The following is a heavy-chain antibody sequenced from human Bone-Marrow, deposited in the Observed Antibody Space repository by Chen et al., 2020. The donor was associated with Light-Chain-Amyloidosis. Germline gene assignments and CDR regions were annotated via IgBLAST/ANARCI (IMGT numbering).Heavy chain of an antibody. CDR1: GITFGNRW. V-gene: IGHV3-7*01. D-gene: IGHD6-19*01. Sequence: EAQLVGSGGGVVQPGGSLRLSCAGSGITFGNRWMSWVRQAPGKGLEWVANIEQDGSENYFVDSVRGRFIISRDNTKTSLYLQMTSLRAEDTAVYYCARWEYNSGWYWLDSWGQGTLVTVSS. CDR3: ARWEYNSGWYWLDS. J-gene: IGHJ5*01. CDR2: IEQDGSEN.